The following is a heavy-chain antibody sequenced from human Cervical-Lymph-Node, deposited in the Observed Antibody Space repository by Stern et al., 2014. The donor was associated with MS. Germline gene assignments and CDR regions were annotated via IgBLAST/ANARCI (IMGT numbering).Heavy chain of an antibody. J-gene: IGHJ4*02. CDR3: ARQDISSAAFDY. CDR1: GASITSGGLS. Sequence: QEQLQESGPGLVKPSQTLSLTCTVSGASITSGGLSWNWIRQHPGKGLEWIGHIYYSGITYYNSSLKSRVTMSVGTSNNQFSLKLSSVTAADTAVYYCARQDISSAAFDYWGQGTLVTISS. D-gene: IGHD6-6*01. V-gene: IGHV4-31*03. CDR2: IYYSGIT.